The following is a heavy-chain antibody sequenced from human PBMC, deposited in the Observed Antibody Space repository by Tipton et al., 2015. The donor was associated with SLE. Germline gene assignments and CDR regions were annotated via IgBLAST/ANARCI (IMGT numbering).Heavy chain of an antibody. V-gene: IGHV4-39*07. CDR1: GGSISSSSFY. Sequence: GLVKPSETLSLTCSVSGGSISSSSFYWAWIRQPPGKGLEWIGSLYSSGNTYYNPSLKSRVTLSLDTSKNHFSLKLTSVTAADTAVYFCVRELDTFEIWGPGTMVTVSS. CDR2: LYSSGNT. CDR3: VRELDTFEI. J-gene: IGHJ3*02.